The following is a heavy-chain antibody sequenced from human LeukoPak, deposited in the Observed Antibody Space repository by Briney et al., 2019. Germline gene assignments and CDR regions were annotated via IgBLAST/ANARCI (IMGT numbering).Heavy chain of an antibody. CDR3: ARALYLDSSGYYPGLDY. V-gene: IGHV1-18*01. CDR1: GFTFNSYA. D-gene: IGHD3-22*01. J-gene: IGHJ4*02. Sequence: ASVKVSCKTSGFTFNSYAFSWVRQAPGQGLEWMGWISAYNTDTKFAQKFQGRVTLTIDSSRTAYMKMRNLRSDDTAVYYCARALYLDSSGYYPGLDYWGQGTLVTVSS. CDR2: ISAYNTDT.